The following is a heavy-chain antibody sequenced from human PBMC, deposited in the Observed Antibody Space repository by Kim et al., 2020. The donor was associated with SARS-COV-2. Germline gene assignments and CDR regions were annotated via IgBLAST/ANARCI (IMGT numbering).Heavy chain of an antibody. J-gene: IGHJ5*02. D-gene: IGHD2-15*01. V-gene: IGHV3-9*01. CDR2: ISWNRGSI. CDR3: ARGGYCSGCSCFHWFQP. Sequence: GGSLRLSCAASGFTFDSYAMHWVRQAPGKGLEWVSAISWNRGSIGYANSVKGRFTISRDNSKNSLYLQMNSLRAEDTALYYCARGGYCSGCSCFHWFQP. CDR1: GFTFDSYA.